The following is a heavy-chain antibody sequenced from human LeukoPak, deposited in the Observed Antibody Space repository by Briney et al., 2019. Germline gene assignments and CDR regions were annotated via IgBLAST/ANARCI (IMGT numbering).Heavy chain of an antibody. CDR2: IYSGGST. CDR1: GFTVSSNY. V-gene: IGHV3-66*01. D-gene: IGHD6-6*01. CDR3: ARSHGPTSYYFDY. Sequence: GESLKISCAASGFTVSSNYMSWVRQAPGKGLEWVSVIYSGGSTYYADSVKGRFTISRDNSKNTLYLQMNSLRAEDTAVYYCARSHGPTSYYFDYWGQGTLVTVSS. J-gene: IGHJ4*02.